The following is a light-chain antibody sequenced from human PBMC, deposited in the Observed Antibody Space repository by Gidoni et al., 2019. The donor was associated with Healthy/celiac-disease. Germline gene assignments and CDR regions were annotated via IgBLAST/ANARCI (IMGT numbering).Light chain of an antibody. CDR1: ALPKQY. Sequence: SYELTQQPAAPVSTGQTARITCSGDALPKQYAYWYQQKPGQAPVLVIYKDSERPSGIPERFSGSSSGTTVTLTISGVQAEDEADYYCQSADSSGTYVVFGGGTKLTVL. CDR3: QSADSSGTYVV. CDR2: KDS. J-gene: IGLJ2*01. V-gene: IGLV3-25*03.